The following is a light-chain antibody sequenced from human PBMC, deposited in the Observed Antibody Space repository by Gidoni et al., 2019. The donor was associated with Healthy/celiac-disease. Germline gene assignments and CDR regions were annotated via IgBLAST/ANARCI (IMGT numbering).Light chain of an antibody. CDR1: QSVSSSY. CDR3: QQYGSSPPRT. Sequence: EIVLTTSPQTLSFSPGESATLSCSSRQSVSSSYLAWYQQKPGPAPRLLIYGASSRAIAIPDRFSGRGSGTDFTLTSSRLEPEDFAVYYCQQYGSSPPRTFGGXTKVEIK. J-gene: IGKJ4*01. V-gene: IGKV3-20*01. CDR2: GAS.